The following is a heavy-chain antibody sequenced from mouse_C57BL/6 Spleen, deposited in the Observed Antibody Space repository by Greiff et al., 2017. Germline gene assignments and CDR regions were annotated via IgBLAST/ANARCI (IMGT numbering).Heavy chain of an antibody. D-gene: IGHD2-1*01. CDR3: ARDGIYYVNVDY. J-gene: IGHJ2*01. CDR2: ISYDGSN. CDR1: GYSITSGYY. Sequence: ESGPGLVKPSQSLSLPCSVTGYSITSGYYWNWIRQFPGNNLEWMGYISYDGSNNYNPSLKNRISITRDTSKNQFFLKLNSVTTEDTATYYCARDGIYYVNVDYWGQGTTLTVSS. V-gene: IGHV3-6*01.